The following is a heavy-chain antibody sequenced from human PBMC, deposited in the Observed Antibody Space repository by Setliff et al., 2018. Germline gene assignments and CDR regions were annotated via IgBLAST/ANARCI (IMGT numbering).Heavy chain of an antibody. CDR3: ARSMIQRNYYCGLDV. CDR2: IYSNENT. J-gene: IGHJ6*02. V-gene: IGHV4-4*07. Sequence: SETLSLTCSVSGGSISRYFWNWVRQPAGKGLEWIGRIYSNENTNYNPSLKSRVTMSIDTSQNQLSLKLSSVTAADTAVYYCARSMIQRNYYCGLDVWGQGTTVTVSS. CDR1: GGSISRYF. D-gene: IGHD3-16*01.